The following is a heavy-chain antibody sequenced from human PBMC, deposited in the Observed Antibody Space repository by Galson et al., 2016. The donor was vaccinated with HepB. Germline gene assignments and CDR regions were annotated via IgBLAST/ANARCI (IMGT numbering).Heavy chain of an antibody. J-gene: IGHJ3*02. CDR2: IYSGGTT. V-gene: IGHV3-66*02. CDR1: GFTVSSHY. CDR3: ARDSRWRGDAFDI. Sequence: SLRLSCAASGFTVSSHYMSWVRQAPGKGLEWVSFIYSGGTTYYADSVKGRFTISRDNSKNTLYLQMNSLRAEDTAVYYCARDSRWRGDAFDIWGQGTMVTVSS. D-gene: IGHD2-15*01.